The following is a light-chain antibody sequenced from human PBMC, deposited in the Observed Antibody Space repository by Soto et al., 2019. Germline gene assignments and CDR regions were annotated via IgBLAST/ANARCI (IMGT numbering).Light chain of an antibody. V-gene: IGKV3-11*01. CDR2: DAS. Sequence: EIVLTQSPATLSLSPGARGTPPCRARASVCSYLAWFQQKPGQASRLLIYDASNRATSIPARFSGSGSGTDFNLTNSSLEPEDFAGYYCQQRINGPALTFGGGTKVEIK. CDR1: ASVCSY. J-gene: IGKJ4*01. CDR3: QQRINGPALT.